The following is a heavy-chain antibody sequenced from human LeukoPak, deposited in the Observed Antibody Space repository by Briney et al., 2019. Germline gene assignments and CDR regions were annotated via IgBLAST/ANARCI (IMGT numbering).Heavy chain of an antibody. Sequence: SETLSLTCTVSGGSISSYFWSWFRQPPGKGLEWIGYISYSGSTNYNPSLKSRITISLDTSKNQFSLKLGSVTAADTAVYYCARRRERRRTDRFDYFDYWGRGALVAVSS. D-gene: IGHD1-26*01. J-gene: IGHJ4*02. CDR1: GGSISSYF. CDR3: ARRRERRRTDRFDYFDY. CDR2: ISYSGST. V-gene: IGHV4-59*08.